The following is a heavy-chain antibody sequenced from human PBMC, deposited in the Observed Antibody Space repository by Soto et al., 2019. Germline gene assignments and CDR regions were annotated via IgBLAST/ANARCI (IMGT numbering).Heavy chain of an antibody. CDR3: AQQATGGFFPFDY. Sequence: VQLSESGGGFVQPGGSLRLSCTVSGLTFSNYPMNWVRQAPGKGLEWVSSLSGSGDDTYYLDSVSGRFTISRDNSKNTLYLQMNNLRGEDTAMYYCAQQATGGFFPFDYWGQGTMVTVSS. D-gene: IGHD2-8*02. J-gene: IGHJ4*02. CDR2: LSGSGDDT. CDR1: GLTFSNYP. V-gene: IGHV3-23*01.